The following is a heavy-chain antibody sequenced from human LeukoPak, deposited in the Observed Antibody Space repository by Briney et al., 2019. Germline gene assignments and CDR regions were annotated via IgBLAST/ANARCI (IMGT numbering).Heavy chain of an antibody. J-gene: IGHJ4*02. CDR2: IYPGDSDT. V-gene: IGHV5-51*01. D-gene: IGHD2-21*02. Sequence: GESLKICCKGSGYSFTSYWIGWVRQMPGIGLEWMGIIYPGDSDTRYSPSFQGQVTISADKSISTAYLQWSSLKASDTAMYYCARGSTPAGTAYCGGDCYSPLDYWGQGTLVTVSS. CDR3: ARGSTPAGTAYCGGDCYSPLDY. CDR1: GYSFTSYW.